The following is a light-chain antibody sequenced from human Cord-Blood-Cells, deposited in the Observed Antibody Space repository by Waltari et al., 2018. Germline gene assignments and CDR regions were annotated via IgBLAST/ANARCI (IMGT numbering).Light chain of an antibody. V-gene: IGKV1-5*03. CDR2: KAS. CDR3: QQYNSYST. CDR1: QSISSW. J-gene: IGKJ1*01. Sequence: DIQMTQSPSTLSASVGDRVPIPCRASQSISSWLAWYQRKPGKAPKLLIYKASSLERGVPSRCSGSGSGTEFTLTIISLQPDDFATYYCQQYNSYSTFGQGTKVEIK.